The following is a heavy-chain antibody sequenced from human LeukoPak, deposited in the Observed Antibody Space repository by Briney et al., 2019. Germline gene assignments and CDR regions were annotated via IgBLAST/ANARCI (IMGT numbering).Heavy chain of an antibody. Sequence: GGSLRLSCAASGFTFSRYWMHWVRQAPGKGLVWVSRMNNDGSTTNYADSVKGRFTISRDNAKNTLYLQMNSLRAEDTAVYYCARDRHYDDSGYYYYGMDVWGQGTTVTVSS. J-gene: IGHJ6*02. CDR3: ARDRHYDDSGYYYYGMDV. D-gene: IGHD3-22*01. CDR1: GFTFSRYW. V-gene: IGHV3-74*01. CDR2: MNNDGSTT.